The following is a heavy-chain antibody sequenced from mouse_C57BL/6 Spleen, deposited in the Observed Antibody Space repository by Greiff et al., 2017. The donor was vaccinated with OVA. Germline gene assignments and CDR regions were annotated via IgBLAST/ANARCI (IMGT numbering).Heavy chain of an antibody. Sequence: EVKLVESGEGLVKPGGSLKLSCAASGFTFSSYAMSWVRQTPEKRLEWVAYISSGGDYIYYADTVKGRFTISRDNARNTLYLQMSSLKSEDTAMYYCSLYYSKAYAMDYWGQGTSVTVSS. V-gene: IGHV5S21*01. CDR1: GFTFSSYA. D-gene: IGHD2-5*01. CDR3: SLYYSKAYAMDY. CDR2: ISSGGDYI. J-gene: IGHJ4*01.